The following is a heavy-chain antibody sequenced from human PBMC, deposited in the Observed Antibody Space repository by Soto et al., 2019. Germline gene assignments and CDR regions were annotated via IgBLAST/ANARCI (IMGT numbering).Heavy chain of an antibody. CDR2: IYWDDDK. Sequence: QITLKESGPTLVKPTQTLTLTCTFSGFSLSTSGVGVGWIRQPPGKALEWLALIYWDDDKRYSPSLKSRLTITKDTSKNQVVLTMTNMDPVDTATYYCAHISYDILTGYYPFDYWGQGTLVTVSS. CDR3: AHISYDILTGYYPFDY. J-gene: IGHJ4*02. V-gene: IGHV2-5*02. CDR1: GFSLSTSGVG. D-gene: IGHD3-9*01.